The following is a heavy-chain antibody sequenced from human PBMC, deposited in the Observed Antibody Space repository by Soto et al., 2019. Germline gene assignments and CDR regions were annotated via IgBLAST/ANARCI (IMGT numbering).Heavy chain of an antibody. CDR3: ARWLYYDSGSYYQGDS. J-gene: IGHJ4*02. V-gene: IGHV4-39*01. CDR2: IHYTGTT. CDR1: GGSIRSSSYY. Sequence: SETLSLTCSVSGGSIRSSSYYWGWIRQPPGKGLDWIGSIHYTGTTYYNPSLTSRVSISVETSKNQFSLKLSSVTAADTAVYYCARWLYYDSGSYYQGDSWGQGTLVTVSS. D-gene: IGHD3-10*01.